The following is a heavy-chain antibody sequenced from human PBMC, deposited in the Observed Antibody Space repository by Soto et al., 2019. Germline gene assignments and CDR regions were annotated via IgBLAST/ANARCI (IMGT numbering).Heavy chain of an antibody. V-gene: IGHV4-39*01. CDR3: PRHPQTGYSSGWYPYWYFDL. CDR1: GGSISSSSYY. CDR2: IYYSGST. D-gene: IGHD6-19*01. Sequence: QLQLQESGPGLVKPSETLSLTCTVSGGSISSSSYYWGWIRQPPGKGLEWIGSIYYSGSTYYNPSLKSRVTMSVDTSKNQFSLKLGSVTAADTAVYYCPRHPQTGYSSGWYPYWYFDLWGRGTLVTVSS. J-gene: IGHJ2*01.